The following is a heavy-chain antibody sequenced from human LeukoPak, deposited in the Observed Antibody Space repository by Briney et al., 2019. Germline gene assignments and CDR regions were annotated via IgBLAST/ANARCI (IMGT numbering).Heavy chain of an antibody. Sequence: GGSLRLSCAASGFTFSSYAMSWVHQAPGKGLEWVSAISGSGGSTYYADSVKGRFTISRDNSKNTLYLQINSLRADDTAVYYCARARGYCSSTSCLYYFDYWGQGTLVTVSS. J-gene: IGHJ4*02. CDR1: GFTFSSYA. CDR3: ARARGYCSSTSCLYYFDY. CDR2: ISGSGGST. D-gene: IGHD2-2*01. V-gene: IGHV3-23*01.